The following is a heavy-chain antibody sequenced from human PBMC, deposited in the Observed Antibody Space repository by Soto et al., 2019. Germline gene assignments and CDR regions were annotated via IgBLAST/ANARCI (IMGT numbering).Heavy chain of an antibody. CDR2: ISFSGST. CDR3: ARGRGKGIPGAFDV. D-gene: IGHD6-13*01. Sequence: QVQLRESGPGLVKPSETLSLTCAVSGVSIGGYYWSWIRQSPGRGLEWIGYISFSGSTNYNPSLKGRVTISLDTAKIQFPLQLSFVTAADSASYYCARGRGKGIPGAFDVWGPGTTVTVSS. CDR1: GVSIGGYY. J-gene: IGHJ3*01. V-gene: IGHV4-59*01.